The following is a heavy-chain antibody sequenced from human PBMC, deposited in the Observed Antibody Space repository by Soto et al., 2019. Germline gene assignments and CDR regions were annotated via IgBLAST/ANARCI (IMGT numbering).Heavy chain of an antibody. CDR2: ITPMFGTA. CDR3: ARDQSASSPSWFDP. J-gene: IGHJ5*02. Sequence: QVQLVQSGAEVKKPGSSVKVSCKASGGTLSNYAISWVRQAPGQGLEWMGRITPMFGTANYAQKFQGSVTITADESTSTAYMELNSLRVEDTAVYYCARDQSASSPSWFDPWGQGTLVTVSS. CDR1: GGTLSNYA. V-gene: IGHV1-69*01. D-gene: IGHD6-6*01.